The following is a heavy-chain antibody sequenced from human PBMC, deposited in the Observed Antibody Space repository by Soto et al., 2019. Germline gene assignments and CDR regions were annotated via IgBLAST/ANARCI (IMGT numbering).Heavy chain of an antibody. Sequence: QVQLVQSGAEVRQPASSVKVSCKTSGATFSSYAITWVRQAPGQGLEWMGGIVPTVDTSTYAQKFQGRVTITAHKFTNTVYMELSSLRSDDTAVYYCVRVVAIPGYPDNWGQGTLVTVSS. J-gene: IGHJ4*02. D-gene: IGHD5-12*01. CDR1: GATFSSYA. CDR3: VRVVAIPGYPDN. V-gene: IGHV1-69*14. CDR2: IVPTVDTS.